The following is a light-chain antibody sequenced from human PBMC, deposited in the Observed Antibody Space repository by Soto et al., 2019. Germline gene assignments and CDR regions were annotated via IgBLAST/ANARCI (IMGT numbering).Light chain of an antibody. CDR1: SGHSSYI. Sequence: QPVLTQSSSASASLGSSVKLTCTLSSGHSSYIIAWHQQQPGKAPRYLMKLEGSGSYNKWSGVPDRFSGSSSGADRYLTISNLQSEDEADYYCETWDSNTRVFGGGTQLTVL. CDR3: ETWDSNTRV. CDR2: LEGSGSY. J-gene: IGLJ2*01. V-gene: IGLV4-60*03.